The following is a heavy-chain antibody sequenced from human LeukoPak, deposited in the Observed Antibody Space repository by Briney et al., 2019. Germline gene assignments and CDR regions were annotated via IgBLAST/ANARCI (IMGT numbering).Heavy chain of an antibody. CDR1: GYTFTSYG. CDR3: ARARGNWFDP. J-gene: IGHJ5*02. V-gene: IGHV1-18*01. CDR2: ISAYNGNT. Sequence: ASVTVSCKASGYTFTSYGISWVRQAPGQGLAWMGWISAYNGNTNYPQKLQGRVTMTTDTSTSTAYMERRSLRSDDTAVYYCARARGNWFDPWGQGTLVTVSS. D-gene: IGHD3-10*01.